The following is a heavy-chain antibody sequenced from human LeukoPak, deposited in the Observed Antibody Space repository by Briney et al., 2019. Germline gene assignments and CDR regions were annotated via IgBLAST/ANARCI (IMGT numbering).Heavy chain of an antibody. CDR1: GFTFSSYN. CDR2: INNNGGNT. Sequence: GGSLRLSCSASGFTFSSYNIHWVRQAPGKGLEFVSDINNNGGNTYYADSVKGRFTISRYNSKNTVYLQMSSLRAEDTAVYYCVILRGYFDSSGSDYWGQGTLVTVS. V-gene: IGHV3-64D*06. CDR3: VILRGYFDSSGSDY. J-gene: IGHJ4*02. D-gene: IGHD3-9*01.